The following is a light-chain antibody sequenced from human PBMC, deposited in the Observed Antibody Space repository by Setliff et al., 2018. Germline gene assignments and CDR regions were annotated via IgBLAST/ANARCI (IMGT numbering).Light chain of an antibody. J-gene: IGLJ1*01. CDR1: SSDVGGYNY. CDR2: DVT. V-gene: IGLV2-14*03. Sequence: QSALTQPASVSGSPGQWITISCSGTSSDVGGYNYVSWYQQHPGKAPKLMIYDVTNRPSGISNRFSGSKSGNTASLTISGLQAEDDADYYCSSYTTGGTYVFGTGTKGTVL. CDR3: SSYTTGGTYV.